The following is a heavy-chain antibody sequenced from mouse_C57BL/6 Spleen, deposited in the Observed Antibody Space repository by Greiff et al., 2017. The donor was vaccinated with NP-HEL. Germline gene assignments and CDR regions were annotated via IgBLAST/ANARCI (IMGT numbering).Heavy chain of an antibody. CDR2: INPSSGYT. V-gene: IGHV1-7*01. Sequence: VQRVESGAELAKPGASVKLSCKASGYTFTSYWMHWVKQRPGQGLEWIGYINPSSGYTKYNQKFKDKATLTADKSSSTAYMQLSSLTYEDSAVYYCARTAQATAMDYWGQGTSVTVSS. J-gene: IGHJ4*01. CDR1: GYTFTSYW. CDR3: ARTAQATAMDY. D-gene: IGHD3-2*02.